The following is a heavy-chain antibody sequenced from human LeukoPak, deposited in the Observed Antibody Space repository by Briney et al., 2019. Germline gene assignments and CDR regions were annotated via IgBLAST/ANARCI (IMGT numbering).Heavy chain of an antibody. CDR3: ARRVIVGPWGAGWFDP. J-gene: IGHJ5*02. CDR2: INPSGGST. Sequence: ASVKVSCKASGYTFTSYYMHWVRQAPGQGLEWMGIINPSGGSTSYAQKFQGRVTMTRDTSTSTVYMELSSLRSEDTAVYYCARRVIVGPWGAGWFDPWGQGTLVTVFS. V-gene: IGHV1-46*01. D-gene: IGHD2-21*01. CDR1: GYTFTSYY.